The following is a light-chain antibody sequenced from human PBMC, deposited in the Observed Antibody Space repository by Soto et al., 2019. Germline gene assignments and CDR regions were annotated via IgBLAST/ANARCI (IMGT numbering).Light chain of an antibody. CDR2: DAS. V-gene: IGKV3-11*01. CDR3: QQRINWRRLT. CDR1: QSVSIY. Sequence: EIVLTQSPATLSLSPGERATLSCRASQSVSIYLAWYQQRPGQAPRLLIYDASNRATGIPDWFSGSGSGTDFPLTISSLEPEDFAVYYCQQRINWRRLTFGGGTKVEIK. J-gene: IGKJ4*01.